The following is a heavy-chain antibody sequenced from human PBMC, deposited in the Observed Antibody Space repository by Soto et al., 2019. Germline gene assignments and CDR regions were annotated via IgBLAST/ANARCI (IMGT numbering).Heavy chain of an antibody. CDR1: GGSFSGYY. D-gene: IGHD3-9*01. CDR2: INDRGSI. Sequence: QVQLQQWGAGPLRPLETLSLTCGVSGGSFSGYYWAWIRQSPGKGLEWIGEINDRGSINYNPSLKSRVSISVDTSKNHYALNLRSVTAADTAVYYCARESHDILTGPPWVWYFDLWGRGILFTVSS. CDR3: ARESHDILTGPPWVWYFDL. V-gene: IGHV4-34*01. J-gene: IGHJ2*01.